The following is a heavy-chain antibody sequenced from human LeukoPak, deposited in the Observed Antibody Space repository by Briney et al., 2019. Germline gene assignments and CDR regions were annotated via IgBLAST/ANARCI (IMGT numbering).Heavy chain of an antibody. CDR2: IYSGGST. D-gene: IGHD3/OR15-3a*01. J-gene: IGHJ4*02. V-gene: IGHV3-53*01. CDR3: ASQTGPIFGLVITEYYFDY. Sequence: PGGSLRLSCAASGFTVSHNYMSWVRQAPGRGVEWVSVIYSGGSTYYADSVKGRFTISSDNSKNTLHRLMNSLGGEDTAVYCCASQTGPIFGLVITEYYFDYWGQGTLVTVSS. CDR1: GFTVSHNY.